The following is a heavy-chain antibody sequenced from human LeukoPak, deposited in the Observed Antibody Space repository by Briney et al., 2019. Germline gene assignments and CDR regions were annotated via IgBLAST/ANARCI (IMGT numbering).Heavy chain of an antibody. Sequence: PGGSLRLSCSASGFTFSSYSMNWVRQAPGKGLEWVSSISSSSSYIYYADSVKGRFTISRDNAKNSLYLQMNSLRAEDTAVYYCARESTIFGVVTYYGMDVWGQGTTVTASS. J-gene: IGHJ6*02. CDR3: ARESTIFGVVTYYGMDV. V-gene: IGHV3-21*01. CDR2: ISSSSSYI. CDR1: GFTFSSYS. D-gene: IGHD3-3*01.